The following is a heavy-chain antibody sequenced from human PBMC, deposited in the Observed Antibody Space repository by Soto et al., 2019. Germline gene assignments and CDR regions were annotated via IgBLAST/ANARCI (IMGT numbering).Heavy chain of an antibody. Sequence: GGSLRLSCAASGFTFSSYAMSWVRQAPGKGLEWVSAISGSGGSTYYADSVKGRFTISSDNSKNTLYLQMNSLRAEDTAVYYCASEPYSSSWYGFDYWGQGTLVTVSS. D-gene: IGHD6-13*01. CDR2: ISGSGGST. CDR1: GFTFSSYA. CDR3: ASEPYSSSWYGFDY. J-gene: IGHJ4*02. V-gene: IGHV3-23*01.